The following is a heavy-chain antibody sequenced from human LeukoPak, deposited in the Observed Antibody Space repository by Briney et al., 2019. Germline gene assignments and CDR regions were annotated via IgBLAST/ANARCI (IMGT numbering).Heavy chain of an antibody. CDR3: AKDLTGSGSYLDY. D-gene: IGHD1-26*01. Sequence: GGSLRLSCAASGFTFSSYGMHWVRQAPGKGLEWVAVISYDGSNKYYADSVKGRFTISRDNSKNTLYLQMNSLRAGDAAVYYCAKDLTGSGSYLDYWGQGTLVTVSS. J-gene: IGHJ4*02. V-gene: IGHV3-30*18. CDR2: ISYDGSNK. CDR1: GFTFSSYG.